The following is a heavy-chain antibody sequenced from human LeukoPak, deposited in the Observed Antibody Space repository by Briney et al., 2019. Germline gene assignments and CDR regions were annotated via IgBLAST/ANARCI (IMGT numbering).Heavy chain of an antibody. Sequence: PSETLSLTCAVYGGSFSGYYWSWIRQPPGKGLEWIGEINQSGSTNYNPSLKSRVTISVDTSKNHFSLKLNSVTAADTAVYYCAKARHYGDYVSSFDYWGQGTLLTVSS. CDR2: INQSGST. CDR1: GGSFSGYY. J-gene: IGHJ4*02. D-gene: IGHD4-17*01. V-gene: IGHV4-34*01. CDR3: AKARHYGDYVSSFDY.